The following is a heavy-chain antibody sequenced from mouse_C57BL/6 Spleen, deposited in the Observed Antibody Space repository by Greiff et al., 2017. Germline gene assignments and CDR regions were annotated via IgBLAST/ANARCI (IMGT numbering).Heavy chain of an antibody. CDR2: IYPRSGNT. CDR3: ARKGGNPYYFDY. V-gene: IGHV1-81*01. J-gene: IGHJ2*01. CDR1: GYTFTSYG. D-gene: IGHD1-1*02. Sequence: VQLQESGAELARPGASVKLSCKASGYTFTSYGISWVKQRTGQGLEWIGEIYPRSGNTYYNEKFKGKATLTADKSSSTAYMELRSLTSEDSAVYFCARKGGNPYYFDYWGQGTTLTVSS.